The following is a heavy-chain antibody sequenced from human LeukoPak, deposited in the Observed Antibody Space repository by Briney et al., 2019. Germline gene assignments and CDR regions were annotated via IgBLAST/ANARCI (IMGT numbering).Heavy chain of an antibody. CDR1: GFTFSSYE. CDR2: ISGSGSTI. J-gene: IGHJ4*02. D-gene: IGHD3-22*01. V-gene: IGHV3-48*03. Sequence: GGSLRLSCAASGFTFSSYEMNWVRQAPGKGLEWVSHISGSGSTIYDADSVKGRFAISRDNAKNSLYLQMNSLRAEDTAVYYCARGAYYYDSSGYLATADYWGQGTLVTVSS. CDR3: ARGAYYYDSSGYLATADY.